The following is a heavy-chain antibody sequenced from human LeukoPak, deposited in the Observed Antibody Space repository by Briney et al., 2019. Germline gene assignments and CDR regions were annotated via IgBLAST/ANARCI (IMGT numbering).Heavy chain of an antibody. V-gene: IGHV3-23*01. J-gene: IGHJ4*02. CDR2: ITVGGTRT. CDR1: GFTFSSCA. Sequence: TGGSLRLYCAASGFTFSSCAMTWVRQAPGKGLEWVASITVGGTRTYYTDSVKGRFTISRDNSKNTLYLQMNSLRADETAIYYCASRPRADMGPLDYWRQGTLVTVS. D-gene: IGHD1-14*01. CDR3: ASRPRADMGPLDY.